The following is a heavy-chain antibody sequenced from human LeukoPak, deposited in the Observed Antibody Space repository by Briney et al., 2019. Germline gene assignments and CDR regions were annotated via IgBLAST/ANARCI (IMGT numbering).Heavy chain of an antibody. CDR3: ARGGCSGGSCYSGVKRGYWFDP. Sequence: PSETLSLTCTVSGGSISSGVYYWSWIRQPPGKGLEWIGYIYYSGSTHYNPSLKSRVTISVDTSKNQFSLKLSSVTAADTAVYYCARGGCSGGSCYSGVKRGYWFDPWGQGTLVTVSS. J-gene: IGHJ5*02. CDR1: GGSISSGVYY. D-gene: IGHD2-15*01. CDR2: IYYSGST. V-gene: IGHV4-30-4*08.